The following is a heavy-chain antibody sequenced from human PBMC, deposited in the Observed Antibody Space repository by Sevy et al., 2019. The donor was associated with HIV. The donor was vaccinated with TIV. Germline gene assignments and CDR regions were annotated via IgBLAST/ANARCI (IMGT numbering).Heavy chain of an antibody. Sequence: SETLSLTCTVSGGSISSYYWSWIRQPPGKGLEWIGYIYYSGSTNYNPSLKSRVTISVDTSKNQFSLKLSSVTAADTALYYCARSDCTNGVCYDYCGQGTLVTVSS. CDR2: IYYSGST. CDR1: GGSISSYY. J-gene: IGHJ4*02. CDR3: ARSDCTNGVCYDY. V-gene: IGHV4-59*01. D-gene: IGHD2-8*01.